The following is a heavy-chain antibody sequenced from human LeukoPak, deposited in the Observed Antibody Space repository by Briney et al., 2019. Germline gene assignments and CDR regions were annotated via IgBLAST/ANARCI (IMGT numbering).Heavy chain of an antibody. CDR3: AREGFGELSHFDY. D-gene: IGHD3-10*01. V-gene: IGHV4-34*01. J-gene: IGHJ4*02. CDR2: INHSGRT. Sequence: PSETLSLTCVVYGGSFSGDYWSWIRQPPGRGLKWIGEINHSGRTNYNPSLKSRVTISVDTSKNQFSLKLSSVTAADTAVYSCAREGFGELSHFDYWGQGTLVTVSS. CDR1: GGSFSGDY.